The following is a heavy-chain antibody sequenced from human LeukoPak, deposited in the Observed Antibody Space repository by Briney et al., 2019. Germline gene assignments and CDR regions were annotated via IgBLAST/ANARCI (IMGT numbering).Heavy chain of an antibody. D-gene: IGHD3-22*01. V-gene: IGHV7-4-1*02. CDR2: INTNTGNP. J-gene: IGHJ4*02. Sequence: ASVKVSCKASGYTFTTYAMNWVRQAPGQGLEWMGWINTNTGNPTYAQGFTGRFVFSLDTSVSTAYLQISSLKAEDTAVYYCARDLPLFDYYDSSAPFGYWGQGTLVTVSS. CDR1: GYTFTTYA. CDR3: ARDLPLFDYYDSSAPFGY.